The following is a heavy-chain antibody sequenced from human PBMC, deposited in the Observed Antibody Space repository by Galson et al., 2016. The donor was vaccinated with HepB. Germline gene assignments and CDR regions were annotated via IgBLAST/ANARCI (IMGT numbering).Heavy chain of an antibody. D-gene: IGHD2-2*01. CDR2: FSYDGSTK. Sequence: SLRLSCAASGFTFTNYAMHWVRQAPGKGLEWVASFSYDGSTKYYAESVKGRFIISRDNSKNTLYLQMNSLRAEDTAVYYCARAEWGCESDSSTSCSYHPYYFDYWGQGTLVTVSS. V-gene: IGHV3-30-3*01. CDR1: GFTFTNYA. J-gene: IGHJ4*02. CDR3: ARAEWGCESDSSTSCSYHPYYFDY.